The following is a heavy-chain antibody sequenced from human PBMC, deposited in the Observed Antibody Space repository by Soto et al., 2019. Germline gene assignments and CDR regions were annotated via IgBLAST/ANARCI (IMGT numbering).Heavy chain of an antibody. V-gene: IGHV3-15*01. CDR1: GFTFSNAW. Sequence: GGSLRLSCAASGFTFSNAWMSWVRQAPGKGLEWVGRIKSKTDGGTTDYAAPVKGRFTISRDDSKNTLYLRMNSLKTEDTAVYYCTTDNWSGYYIYYYYMDVWGKGTTVTVSS. CDR3: TTDNWSGYYIYYYYMDV. J-gene: IGHJ6*03. D-gene: IGHD3-3*01. CDR2: IKSKTDGGTT.